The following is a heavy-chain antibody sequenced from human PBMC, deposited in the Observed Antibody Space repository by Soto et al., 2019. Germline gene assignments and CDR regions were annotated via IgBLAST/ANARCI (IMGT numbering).Heavy chain of an antibody. CDR2: IHYSGRT. D-gene: IGHD1-26*01. J-gene: IGHJ4*02. V-gene: IGHV4-61*01. Sequence: SETLSLTCTVSGGSVSSTSYYWTWIRQPPGKGLEWIGYIHYSGRTNYNPSLQSRATISVDTSKNHFSLELPSVTAADTAVYYCGRAWDHLYFGYWGQGALGTVSS. CDR3: GRAWDHLYFGY. CDR1: GGSVSSTSYY.